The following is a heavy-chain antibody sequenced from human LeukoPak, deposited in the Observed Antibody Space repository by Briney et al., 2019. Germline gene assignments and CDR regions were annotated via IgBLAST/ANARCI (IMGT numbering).Heavy chain of an antibody. CDR2: IIPIFGTA. V-gene: IGHV1-69*05. D-gene: IGHD3-10*01. Sequence: ASVKVSCKASGYTFTSYAISWVRQAPGQGLEWMGGIIPIFGTANYAQKFQGRVTITTDESTSTAYMELSSLRSEDTAVYYCASSRGSFRVYNWFDPWGQGTLVTVSS. CDR3: ASSRGSFRVYNWFDP. CDR1: GYTFTSYA. J-gene: IGHJ5*02.